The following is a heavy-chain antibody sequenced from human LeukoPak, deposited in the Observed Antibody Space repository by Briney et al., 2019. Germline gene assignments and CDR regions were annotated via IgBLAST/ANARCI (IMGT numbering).Heavy chain of an antibody. CDR1: GFTVSSNY. CDR2: IYSGGST. J-gene: IGHJ4*02. D-gene: IGHD3-22*01. Sequence: PGGSLRLSCAASGFTVSSNYMSWVRQAPGKGLEWVSVIYSGGSTYYADSVKGRFTISRDNSKNTLYLQMNSLRAEDTAVYYCASPGWRLSEAYYYDSSGPLYYFDYWGQGTLVTVSS. CDR3: ASPGWRLSEAYYYDSSGPLYYFDY. V-gene: IGHV3-66*01.